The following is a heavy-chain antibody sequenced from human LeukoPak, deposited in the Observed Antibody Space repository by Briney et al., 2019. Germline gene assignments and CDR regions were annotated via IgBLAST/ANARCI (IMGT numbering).Heavy chain of an antibody. CDR3: AKATCSGASCFSFSRDAFDL. CDR2: FWYDGSNK. CDR1: GLIFSDFG. J-gene: IGHJ3*01. D-gene: IGHD2-15*01. V-gene: IGHV3-33*06. Sequence: GGPLTLSCAASGLIFSDFGMHGLRQARGKGREGMAIFWYDGSNKYWEDTVKRRFAISRDNSQNTMYLQLNSLRAEDTAVYYCAKATCSGASCFSFSRDAFDLGGEGTRVTVSS.